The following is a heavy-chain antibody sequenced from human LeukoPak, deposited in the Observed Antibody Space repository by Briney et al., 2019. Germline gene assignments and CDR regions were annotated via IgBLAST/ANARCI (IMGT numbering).Heavy chain of an antibody. V-gene: IGHV3-30-3*01. CDR3: AILQLSPNYFGY. D-gene: IGHD5-18*01. J-gene: IGHJ4*02. CDR2: ISYDGSNK. Sequence: GGSLRLSCAASGFTFSSYAMHWVRQAPGKGLEWVAVISYDGSNKYYADSVKGRFTISRDNSKNTLYLQMNSLRAEDTAVYYCAILQLSPNYFGYWGQGTLVTVSS. CDR1: GFTFSSYA.